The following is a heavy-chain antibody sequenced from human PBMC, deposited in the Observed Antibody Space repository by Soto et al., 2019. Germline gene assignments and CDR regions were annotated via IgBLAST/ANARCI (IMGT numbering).Heavy chain of an antibody. D-gene: IGHD3-22*01. J-gene: IGHJ5*02. Sequence: QLQLQESGPGLVKPSETLSLTCTVSGGSISSSSYYWGWIRQPPGKGLEWIGSIYYSGSTYYNPSLKSRVTISVDTSKNQFSLKLSSVTAADTAVYYCARHESPGGYPWWFDPWGQGTLVTVSS. V-gene: IGHV4-39*01. CDR1: GGSISSSSYY. CDR3: ARHESPGGYPWWFDP. CDR2: IYYSGST.